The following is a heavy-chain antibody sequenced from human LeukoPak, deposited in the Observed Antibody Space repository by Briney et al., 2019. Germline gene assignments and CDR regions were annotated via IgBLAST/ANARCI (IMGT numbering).Heavy chain of an antibody. Sequence: GGSLRLSCAASGFTFSSYAMSWVRQAPGKGLEWVSAISGSGGSTYYADSVKGRFTISRDNSKNTLYLQMSSLRAEDTAVYYCVKDLENPDLGIFDYWGQGTLVTVSS. D-gene: IGHD7-27*01. CDR1: GFTFSSYA. V-gene: IGHV3-23*01. CDR3: VKDLENPDLGIFDY. CDR2: ISGSGGST. J-gene: IGHJ4*02.